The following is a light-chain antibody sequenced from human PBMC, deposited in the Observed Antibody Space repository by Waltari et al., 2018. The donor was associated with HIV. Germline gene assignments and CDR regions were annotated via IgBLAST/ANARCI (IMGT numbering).Light chain of an antibody. CDR1: HSVSNNY. Sequence: PGETATLSCRASHSVSNNYLAWHQQRPGQAPRLLIYAASNRLSGVPDRFSGSGSGTDFTLTISRLQPEDFAVYFCQQYGDSTRTFGQGTKVEIK. CDR3: QQYGDSTRT. V-gene: IGKV3-20*01. J-gene: IGKJ1*01. CDR2: AAS.